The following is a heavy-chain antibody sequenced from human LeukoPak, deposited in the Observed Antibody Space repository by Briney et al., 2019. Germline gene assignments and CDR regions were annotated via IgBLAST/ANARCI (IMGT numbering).Heavy chain of an antibody. V-gene: IGHV1-46*01. CDR3: ARWYCSSTSCPADAFDI. Sequence: ASVKVSCKASGYTFTSYYIHWVRQAPGQGLEWMGIINPSGGSTNYAQKFQDRVTMTRDTSTSTAYMELRSLRSDDTAVYYCARWYCSSTSCPADAFDIWGQGTMVTVSS. CDR2: INPSGGST. J-gene: IGHJ3*02. CDR1: GYTFTSYY. D-gene: IGHD2-2*01.